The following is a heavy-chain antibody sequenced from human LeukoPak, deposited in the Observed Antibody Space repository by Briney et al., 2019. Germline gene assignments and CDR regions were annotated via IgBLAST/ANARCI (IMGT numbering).Heavy chain of an antibody. CDR1: GFTFSNYA. CDR2: ISGSGINT. J-gene: IGHJ4*02. D-gene: IGHD5-18*01. V-gene: IGHV3-23*01. CDR3: AKDEAMIKIYYFDY. Sequence: GGSLRLSCAASGFTFSNYAMNWVRQAPGKGLEWVSSISGSGINTYCADSVKGRFTISRDSSKNTLYLQMNSLRAEDTAVYYCAKDEAMIKIYYFDYWGQGTLVTVSS.